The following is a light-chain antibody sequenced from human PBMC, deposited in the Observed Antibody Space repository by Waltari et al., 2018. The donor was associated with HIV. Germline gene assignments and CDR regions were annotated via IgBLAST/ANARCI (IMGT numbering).Light chain of an antibody. CDR3: AAWDDSLNAWV. CDR2: NNN. Sequence: QSVVTQPPSASGTPGQRVTISCSGSSSNIGSNTINWFQQLPGTAPKLLIYNNNLRPSGRPDRFSGSKSGTSASLAIGGLQSDDEADFYCAAWDDSLNAWVFGGGTKLTVL. CDR1: SSNIGSNT. V-gene: IGLV1-44*01. J-gene: IGLJ3*02.